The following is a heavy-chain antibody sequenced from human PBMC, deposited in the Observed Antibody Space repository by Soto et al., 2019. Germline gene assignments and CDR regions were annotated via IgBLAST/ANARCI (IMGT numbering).Heavy chain of an antibody. CDR2: FRTGADDGTT. CDR1: GFTFSSYS. Sequence: HPGGSLRLSCAASGFTFSSYSMSWVRQAPGKGLEWVSGFRTGADDGTTYYADSVKGRFTISRDISKNTLFLQMNSLRAEDTAIYYCAKKVNSGPGSQYFDYWGQGTLGTVSS. D-gene: IGHD3-10*01. CDR3: AKKVNSGPGSQYFDY. V-gene: IGHV3-23*01. J-gene: IGHJ4*02.